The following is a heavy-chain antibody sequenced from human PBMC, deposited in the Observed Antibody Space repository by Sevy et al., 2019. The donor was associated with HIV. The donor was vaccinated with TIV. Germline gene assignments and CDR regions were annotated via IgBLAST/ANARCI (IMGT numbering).Heavy chain of an antibody. D-gene: IGHD6-19*01. J-gene: IGHJ5*02. CDR2: INPNSGGT. CDR1: GYTFTGYY. Sequence: ASVKVSCKASGYTFTGYYMHWVRQAPGQGLEWMGWINPNSGGTNYAQKFQGRVTMTRDTSISTAYMELMRLRSDDTAVYYCARERIAVAGTGWFDPWGQGTLVTVSS. CDR3: ARERIAVAGTGWFDP. V-gene: IGHV1-2*02.